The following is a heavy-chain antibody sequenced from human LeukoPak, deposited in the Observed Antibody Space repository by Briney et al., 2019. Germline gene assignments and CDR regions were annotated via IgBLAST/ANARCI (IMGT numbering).Heavy chain of an antibody. Sequence: SETLSLTCAVYGGSFSGYYWSWIRQPPGKGLEWIGEVNHSGSTTYNPSLKSRVTISVDTSKNQFSLKLSSVTAAGTAVYYCASVYIGYWGQGTLVTVSS. CDR2: VNHSGST. CDR3: ASVYIGY. CDR1: GGSFSGYY. V-gene: IGHV4-34*01. D-gene: IGHD1-14*01. J-gene: IGHJ4*02.